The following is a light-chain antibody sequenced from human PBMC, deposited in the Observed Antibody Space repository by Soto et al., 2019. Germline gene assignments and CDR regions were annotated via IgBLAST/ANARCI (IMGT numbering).Light chain of an antibody. CDR2: EVT. J-gene: IGLJ3*02. V-gene: IGLV2-14*01. Sequence: QSALTQPASVSGSPGQSITISCTATSSHLDGYNYFSWYQQHPGKAPKLLIYEVTNRPSGVSNRFSGSRSGNTASLIISGLQPEDEAHYYCSSYTSSRVFGGGTKLTVL. CDR3: SSYTSSRV. CDR1: SSHLDGYNY.